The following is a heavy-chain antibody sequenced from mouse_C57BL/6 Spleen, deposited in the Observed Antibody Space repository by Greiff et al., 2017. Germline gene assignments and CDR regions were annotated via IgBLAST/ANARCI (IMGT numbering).Heavy chain of an antibody. CDR3: APGARATPFAY. D-gene: IGHD3-1*01. CDR2: IYPRSGNT. V-gene: IGHV1-81*01. CDR1: GYTFTSYG. J-gene: IGHJ3*01. Sequence: QVQLKQSGAELARPGASVKLSCKASGYTFTSYGISWVKQRPGQGLEWIGEIYPRSGNTYYNEKFKGKATLTADKSSSTAYLELRSLTSEDSAVYFCAPGARATPFAYWGQGTLVTVSA.